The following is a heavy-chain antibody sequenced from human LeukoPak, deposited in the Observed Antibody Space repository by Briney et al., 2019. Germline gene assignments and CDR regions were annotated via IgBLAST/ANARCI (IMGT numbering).Heavy chain of an antibody. CDR3: ARVGTYTYGGYYFDY. V-gene: IGHV1-18*01. D-gene: IGHD4-23*01. CDR1: GYTFTSYG. Sequence: ASVKVSCKASGYTFTSYGISWVRQAPGQGLEWMGWISAYNGNTNYAQKLQGRVTMTTDTSTSTAYMELRSLRSDDTAVYYCARVGTYTYGGYYFDYWGQGTLVTVSS. J-gene: IGHJ4*02. CDR2: ISAYNGNT.